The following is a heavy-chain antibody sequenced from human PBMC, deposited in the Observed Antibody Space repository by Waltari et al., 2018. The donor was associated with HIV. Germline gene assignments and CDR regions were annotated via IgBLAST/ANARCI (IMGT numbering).Heavy chain of an antibody. Sequence: QVQLVHSGAEVEKPGSSVKVSCKAAGGTFSSYTISWVRQAPGQGLEWMGRIIPILNIANYAQKFQGRGTITADKSTSTAYMELSSLRSEDTAVYFCARGYDRGAFDIWGQGTMVTVSS. V-gene: IGHV1-69*02. CDR3: ARGYDRGAFDI. CDR1: GGTFSSYT. D-gene: IGHD3-22*01. CDR2: IIPILNIA. J-gene: IGHJ3*02.